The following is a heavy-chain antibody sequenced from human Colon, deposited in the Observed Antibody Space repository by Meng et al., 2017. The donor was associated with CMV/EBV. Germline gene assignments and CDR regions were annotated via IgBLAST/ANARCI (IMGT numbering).Heavy chain of an antibody. CDR1: GGTCRSYA. D-gene: IGHD6-6*01. V-gene: IGHV1-69*04. Sequence: SGKGSGGTCRSYAISWVRQAPGQGIEWMGRVIPILGGAYKAEKCQGRVAITADKSTNTAYMELSGLRSEDTALYYCAMGSSAVGFGSWGQGTLVTVSS. J-gene: IGHJ5*01. CDR3: AMGSSAVGFGS. CDR2: VIPILGGA.